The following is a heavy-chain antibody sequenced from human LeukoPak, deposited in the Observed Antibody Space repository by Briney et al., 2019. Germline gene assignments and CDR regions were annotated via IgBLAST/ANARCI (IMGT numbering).Heavy chain of an antibody. CDR3: TKDRRGIASGGFDY. D-gene: IGHD6-13*01. J-gene: IGHJ4*02. V-gene: IGHV3-49*04. CDR1: GFTFGDYA. CDR2: IRSKTYDRTN. Sequence: GGSLRLSCTASGFTFGDYAMSWVRQAPGKGLEWVGFIRSKTYDRTNEYSASVKGRFTISRDDYKSIAYLQMNRLKTEDTAVYYCTKDRRGIASGGFDYWGKGTLVTVS.